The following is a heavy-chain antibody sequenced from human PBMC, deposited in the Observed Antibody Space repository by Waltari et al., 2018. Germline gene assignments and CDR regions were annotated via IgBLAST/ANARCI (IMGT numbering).Heavy chain of an antibody. V-gene: IGHV4-34*01. CDR2: INHSGST. D-gene: IGHD3-22*01. J-gene: IGHJ2*01. Sequence: QVQLQQWGAGLLKPSETLSLTCAVYGGSFSGYYWSWLRQPPGKGLEWIGEINHSGSTNYNPSLKSRVTISVDTSKNQFSLKLSSVTAADTAVYYCAREVVDDFHQDKGYFDLWGRGTLVTVSS. CDR3: AREVVDDFHQDKGYFDL. CDR1: GGSFSGYY.